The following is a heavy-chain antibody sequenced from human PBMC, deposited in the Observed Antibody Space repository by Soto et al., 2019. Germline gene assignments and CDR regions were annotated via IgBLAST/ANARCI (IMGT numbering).Heavy chain of an antibody. J-gene: IGHJ6*01. V-gene: IGHV3-9*01. D-gene: IGHD6-13*01. CDR2: ISWNSGSI. CDR1: GFTFDDYA. Sequence: GGSLRLSCAASGFTFDDYAMHWVRQAPGKGLEWVSGISWNSGSIGYADSVKGRFTISRDNAKNSLYLQMNSLRAEDTALYYCSKDRPRVYSSQDYGMDGWGEGTTVT. CDR3: SKDRPRVYSSQDYGMDG.